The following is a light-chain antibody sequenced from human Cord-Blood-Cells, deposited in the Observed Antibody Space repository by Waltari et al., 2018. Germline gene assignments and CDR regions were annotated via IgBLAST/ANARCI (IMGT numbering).Light chain of an antibody. CDR2: GAS. Sequence: EIVITPPPATLPVYPGERPTLSCSARQRGSSNLAWYQQKPGQAPRLLIYGASTRATGIPARFSGSGSGTEFTLTISSLQSEDFAVYYCQQYNNWPPYTFGQGTKLEIK. CDR3: QQYNNWPPYT. V-gene: IGKV3-15*01. CDR1: QRGSSN. J-gene: IGKJ2*01.